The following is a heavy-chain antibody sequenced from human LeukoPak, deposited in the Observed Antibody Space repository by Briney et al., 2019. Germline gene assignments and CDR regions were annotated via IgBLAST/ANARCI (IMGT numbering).Heavy chain of an antibody. CDR2: IYYDGSNK. V-gene: IGHV3-30*18. CDR3: AKNAASTSSYFPSY. D-gene: IGHD3-22*01. Sequence: GGSLRLSCAASGFTFSSYGLRWVRQAPGKGLEWVAVIYYDGSNKYYADPETGRFTISRDNSKDTLYPPMNSLRAEDTAVYYGAKNAASTSSYFPSYWGQGTLVTVSS. CDR1: GFTFSSYG. J-gene: IGHJ4*02.